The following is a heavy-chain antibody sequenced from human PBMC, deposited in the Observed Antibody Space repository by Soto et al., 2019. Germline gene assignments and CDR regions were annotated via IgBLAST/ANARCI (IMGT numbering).Heavy chain of an antibody. J-gene: IGHJ6*02. V-gene: IGHV1-69*12. D-gene: IGHD2-15*01. CDR3: AMLVVATGHYYYYGMDV. CDR2: IIPIFGTA. Sequence: QVQLVQSGAEVKKPGSSVKVSCKASGGTFSSYAMSWVRQAPGQGLEWMGGIIPIFGTANYAQKFQGRVTITADESTSTAYMELSSLRSEDTAVYYCAMLVVATGHYYYYGMDVWGQGTTVTVSS. CDR1: GGTFSSYA.